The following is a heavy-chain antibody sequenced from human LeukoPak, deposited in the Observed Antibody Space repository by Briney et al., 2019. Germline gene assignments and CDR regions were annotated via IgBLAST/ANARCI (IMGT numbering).Heavy chain of an antibody. D-gene: IGHD4-23*01. J-gene: IGHJ4*02. CDR3: ARDTDGNPAYDY. Sequence: PSETLSLTCTVSGYSISSGYYWGWIRQPPGKGLEWIGSIYHSGSTNYNPSLKSRVTMSVDTSKNQFSLKLSSVTAADTAVYYCARDTDGNPAYDYWGQGTLVTVSS. CDR1: GYSISSGYY. V-gene: IGHV4-38-2*02. CDR2: IYHSGST.